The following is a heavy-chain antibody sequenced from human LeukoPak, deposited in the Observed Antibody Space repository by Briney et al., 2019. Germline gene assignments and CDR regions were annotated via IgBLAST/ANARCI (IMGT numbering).Heavy chain of an antibody. J-gene: IGHJ4*02. CDR1: GFTFSTYT. CDR2: ISSSSNYI. D-gene: IGHD3-22*01. CDR3: ARDLVGSYYDSSGPYDY. V-gene: IGHV3-21*01. Sequence: GGSLRLSCAASGFTFSTYTMNWVRQAPGKGLERVSSISSSSNYIYDADSVKGRFTISRDNAKNSLYLQMNSRRAEDTAVYYCARDLVGSYYDSSGPYDYWGQGTMVTVSS.